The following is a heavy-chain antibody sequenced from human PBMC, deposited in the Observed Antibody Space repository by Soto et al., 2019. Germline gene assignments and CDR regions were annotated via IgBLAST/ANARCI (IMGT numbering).Heavy chain of an antibody. Sequence: QVQLVQSGAEVKKPGSSVKVSCKASGGTFSSYTISWVRQAPGQGLEWMGRIIPILGIANYAQTFKGRVTITADKSTSTAYMELSSLRSEDTAVYYCADGWTATDAFDIWGQGTMVTVSS. J-gene: IGHJ3*02. CDR3: ADGWTATDAFDI. D-gene: IGHD5-18*01. CDR1: GGTFSSYT. CDR2: IIPILGIA. V-gene: IGHV1-69*02.